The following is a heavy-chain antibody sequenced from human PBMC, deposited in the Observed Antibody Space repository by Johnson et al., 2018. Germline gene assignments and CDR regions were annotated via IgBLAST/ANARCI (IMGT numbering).Heavy chain of an antibody. CDR3: SRGVTDQH. J-gene: IGHJ1*01. CDR1: GGSLSGYY. Sequence: QQWGAGLLKPSETLSLSCAVYGGSLSGYYWSWIRQPPGKGLEWIGEINHSGSTNYNSSLRSRVTITIDTSKNQFSLKVSSVTAADTAVYYCSRGVTDQHWSQGTLVTVSS. CDR2: INHSGST. D-gene: IGHD4-23*01. V-gene: IGHV4-34*01.